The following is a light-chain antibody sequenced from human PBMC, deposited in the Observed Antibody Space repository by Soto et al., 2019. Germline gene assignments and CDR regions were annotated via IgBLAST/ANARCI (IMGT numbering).Light chain of an antibody. V-gene: IGLV1-40*01. CDR1: SSNIGAGYD. CDR3: HSYDSSLSGSV. Sequence: QSFLTQPPSVSGAPGQRVTISCTGSSSNIGAGYDVHWYQQLPGTVPKLLIYGNSNRPSGVPDRFSGSKSGTSASLAITGLQAEDEADYYCHSYDSSLSGSVFGGGTKVTVL. CDR2: GNS. J-gene: IGLJ3*02.